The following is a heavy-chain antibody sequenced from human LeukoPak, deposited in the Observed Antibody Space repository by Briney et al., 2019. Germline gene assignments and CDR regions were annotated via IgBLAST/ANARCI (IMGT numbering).Heavy chain of an antibody. V-gene: IGHV3-30*19. CDR2: ISYDGSNK. D-gene: IGHD1-7*01. Sequence: GGSLRLSGAASGFPFSSYGMHWVRQAPGKGLEWVAVISYDGSNKYYADSVKGRFTISRDNSKNTLYLQMNSLRAEDTAVYYCAKDRDPFIIGTRPIDYWGQGTLVTVSS. J-gene: IGHJ4*02. CDR1: GFPFSSYG. CDR3: AKDRDPFIIGTRPIDY.